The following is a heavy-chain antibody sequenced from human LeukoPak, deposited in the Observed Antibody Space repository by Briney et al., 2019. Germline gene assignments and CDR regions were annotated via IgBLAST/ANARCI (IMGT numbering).Heavy chain of an antibody. V-gene: IGHV5-51*01. D-gene: IGHD6-13*01. Sequence: GESLKISCKGSGYTFSSYWIGWVRQMPGKGLEWMGIIYPGDSDTRYSPSFQGQVTISADKSISTAYLQWSSLKASDTAMYYCARSKYSSSTVPFDYWGQGTLVTVSP. CDR3: ARSKYSSSTVPFDY. CDR1: GYTFSSYW. J-gene: IGHJ4*02. CDR2: IYPGDSDT.